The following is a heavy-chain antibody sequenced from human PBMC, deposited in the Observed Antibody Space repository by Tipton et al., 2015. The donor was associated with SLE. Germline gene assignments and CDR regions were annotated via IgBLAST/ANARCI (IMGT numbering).Heavy chain of an antibody. J-gene: IGHJ4*02. CDR1: GFTINYYA. CDR2: IWYDGSET. Sequence: SLRLSCAASGFTINYYAMHWVRQAPGKGLERVAVIWYDGSETYYADSVKGRFTISRDNSKNTLYLQMNSLRPEDTGVYYCAKGGSSGWSFFDYWGQGTLVTVSS. D-gene: IGHD6-19*01. V-gene: IGHV3-33*08. CDR3: AKGGSSGWSFFDY.